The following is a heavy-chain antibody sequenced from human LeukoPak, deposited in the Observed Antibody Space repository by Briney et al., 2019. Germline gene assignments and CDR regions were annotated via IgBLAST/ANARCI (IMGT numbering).Heavy chain of an antibody. CDR3: EKGPTWGSWYFDL. J-gene: IGHJ2*01. CDR1: GFTFSSYG. D-gene: IGHD7-27*01. Sequence: GRSLRLSCAASGFTFSSYGMNWVRQAPGKGLEWVSSISSSSSYIYYADSVKGRFTISRDNAKNSLYLQMNSLRAEDTAVYYCEKGPTWGSWYFDLWGRGTLVTVS. V-gene: IGHV3-21*01. CDR2: ISSSSSYI.